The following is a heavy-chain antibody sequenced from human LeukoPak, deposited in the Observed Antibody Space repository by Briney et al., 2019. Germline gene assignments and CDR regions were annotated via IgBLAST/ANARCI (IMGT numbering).Heavy chain of an antibody. V-gene: IGHV6-1*01. Sequence: SQTLSLTCAISGDSVSSNSVAWNWIRQSPSRGLEWLGRTYYKSKWYSDYAISVKSRITINPDTSKNQFSLQLSSVTPEDTAVYYCARGRGSSWYYFDSWGQGTLVTISS. J-gene: IGHJ4*02. CDR3: ARGRGSSWYYFDS. CDR2: TYYKSKWYS. CDR1: GDSVSSNSVA. D-gene: IGHD6-13*01.